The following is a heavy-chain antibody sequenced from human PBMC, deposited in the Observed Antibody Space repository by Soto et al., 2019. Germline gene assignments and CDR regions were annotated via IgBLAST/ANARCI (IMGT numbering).Heavy chain of an antibody. D-gene: IGHD3-10*01. Sequence: QTVGSLRLSCAASGFTFSSYEMNWVRQAPGKGLEWVSYISSSGSTIYYADSVKGRFTISRDNAKNSLYLQMNSLRAEDTAVYYCARGSPRGSYFDYWGQGTLVTVSS. J-gene: IGHJ4*02. CDR1: GFTFSSYE. CDR2: ISSSGSTI. V-gene: IGHV3-48*03. CDR3: ARGSPRGSYFDY.